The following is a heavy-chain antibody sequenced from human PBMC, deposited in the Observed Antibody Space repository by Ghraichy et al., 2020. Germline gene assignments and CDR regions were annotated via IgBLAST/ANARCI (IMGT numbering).Heavy chain of an antibody. V-gene: IGHV3-73*01. CDR3: VRSVASSWYGFIDI. Sequence: GGSLRLSCAASGFIFSGSTIHWVRQTSGKGLEWVGRIRSKANSYATAYAVSLQGRFSISRDDSRSTAYLQMSSLKTEDTAVYYCVRSVASSWYGFIDIWGQGTTVTVSS. D-gene: IGHD6-13*01. CDR2: IRSKANSYAT. J-gene: IGHJ3*02. CDR1: GFIFSGST.